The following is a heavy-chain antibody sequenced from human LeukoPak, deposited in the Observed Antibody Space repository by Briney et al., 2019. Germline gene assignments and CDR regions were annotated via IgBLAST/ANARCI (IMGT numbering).Heavy chain of an antibody. Sequence: WASVKVSCKASGYTFTGYYMHWVRQAPGQGLEWMGWINPNSGGTNYAQKFQGRVTMTRDTSISTAYMELSRLRSDDTAVYYCARVQFERSKRTMIVVVTMDPWGQGTLVTVSS. CDR2: INPNSGGT. D-gene: IGHD3-22*01. J-gene: IGHJ5*02. CDR1: GYTFTGYY. V-gene: IGHV1-2*02. CDR3: ARVQFERSKRTMIVVVTMDP.